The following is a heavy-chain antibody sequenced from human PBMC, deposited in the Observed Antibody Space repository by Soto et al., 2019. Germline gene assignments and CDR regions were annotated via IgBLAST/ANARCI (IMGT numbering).Heavy chain of an antibody. V-gene: IGHV3-23*01. CDR1: GFTFSSYA. J-gene: IGHJ6*02. CDR2: ISYSGGTT. CDR3: ANPPHSTSSGYYYYYGLDV. D-gene: IGHD6-6*01. Sequence: PGGSLILSRAASGFTFSSYAVTCVRQAPGKGLEWVSAISYSGGTTYYAESVKGRFTISRDNSKNTLYLQMNSLRGEDTAVYYCANPPHSTSSGYYYYYGLDVWGQGTAVTVSS.